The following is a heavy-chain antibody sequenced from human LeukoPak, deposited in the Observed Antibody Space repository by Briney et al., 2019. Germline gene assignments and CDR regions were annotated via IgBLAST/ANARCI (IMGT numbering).Heavy chain of an antibody. J-gene: IGHJ6*02. CDR3: ARGHAVGCSSGGSCYGMDV. CDR2: IYHSGST. Sequence: SQTLSLTCTVSGGSISSGGYYWSWIRQPPGKGLEWIGYIYHSGSTYYNPSLKSRVTISVDRSKNQFSLKLSSVTAADTAVYYCARGHAVGCSSGGSCYGMDVWGQGTTVTVSS. V-gene: IGHV4-30-2*01. D-gene: IGHD2-15*01. CDR1: GGSISSGGYY.